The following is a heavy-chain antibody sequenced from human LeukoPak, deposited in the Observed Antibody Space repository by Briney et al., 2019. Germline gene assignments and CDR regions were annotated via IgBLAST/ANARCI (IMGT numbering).Heavy chain of an antibody. CDR1: GYTFTGYY. J-gene: IGHJ3*02. V-gene: IGHV1-2*02. CDR3: AKTGIAVAGSSDDALDI. CDR2: INPNSGGT. D-gene: IGHD6-19*01. Sequence: ASVKVSCKASGYTFTGYYMYWVRQAPGQGLEWMGWINPNSGGTNYAQKFQGRVTMTRDTSISTAYMELSGLRSDDTAVYYCAKTGIAVAGSSDDALDIWGQGTMVTVSS.